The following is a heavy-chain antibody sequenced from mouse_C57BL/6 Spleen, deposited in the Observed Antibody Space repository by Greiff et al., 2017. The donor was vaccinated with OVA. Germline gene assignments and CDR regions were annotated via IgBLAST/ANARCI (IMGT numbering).Heavy chain of an antibody. D-gene: IGHD2-5*01. CDR1: GFTFSSYA. CDR2: ISDGGSYT. CDR3: ARDDYSNSYYFDY. Sequence: EVQGVESGGGLVKPGGSLKLSCAASGFTFSSYAMSWVRQTPDKRLEWVATISDGGSYTYYPDNVKGRFTISRDNAKNNLYLQMSHLKSEDTAMYYCARDDYSNSYYFDYWGQGTTLTVSS. J-gene: IGHJ2*01. V-gene: IGHV5-4*01.